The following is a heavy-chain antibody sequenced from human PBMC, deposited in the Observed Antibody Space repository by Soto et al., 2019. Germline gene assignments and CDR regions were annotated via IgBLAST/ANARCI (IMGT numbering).Heavy chain of an antibody. CDR1: GFTFSSYG. CDR2: ISYDGSNK. CDR3: ANSNSSGWYGFDY. J-gene: IGHJ4*02. D-gene: IGHD6-19*01. V-gene: IGHV3-30*18. Sequence: GGSLRLSCAASGFTFSSYGMHWVRQAPGKGLEWVAVISYDGSNKYYADSVKGRFTISRDNSKNTLYLQMNSLRAEDTAVYYCANSNSSGWYGFDYWGQGTLVTVSS.